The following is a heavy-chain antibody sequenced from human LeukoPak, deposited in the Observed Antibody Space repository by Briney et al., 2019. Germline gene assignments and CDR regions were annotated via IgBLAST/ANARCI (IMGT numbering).Heavy chain of an antibody. CDR1: GGSISSYY. D-gene: IGHD5-18*01. V-gene: IGHV4-59*08. CDR3: TRHVGYGNNWFDP. Sequence: PSETLSLTCTVSGGSISSYYWSWIRQPPGKGLEWIGYIYYGGSTNYNPSLKSRVTISVDTSKNQFSLKLRSLTAADTAVYYCTRHVGYGNNWFDPWGQGTLVTVSS. CDR2: IYYGGST. J-gene: IGHJ5*02.